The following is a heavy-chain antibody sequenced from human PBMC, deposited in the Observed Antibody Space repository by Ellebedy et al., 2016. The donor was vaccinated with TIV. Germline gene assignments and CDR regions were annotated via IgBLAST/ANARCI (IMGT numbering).Heavy chain of an antibody. CDR2: IHPNDSDT. CDR1: GYNFINYW. D-gene: IGHD3-10*01. Sequence: GESLKISCKGFGYNFINYWIGWVRQMPGKGLEWMWVIHPNDSDTRYSPSLQGQVTISGDKSISTAYLQWSSLKASDTAIYYCVRHLWFGEHFYDYWGQGTLVTVSS. V-gene: IGHV5-51*01. CDR3: VRHLWFGEHFYDY. J-gene: IGHJ4*02.